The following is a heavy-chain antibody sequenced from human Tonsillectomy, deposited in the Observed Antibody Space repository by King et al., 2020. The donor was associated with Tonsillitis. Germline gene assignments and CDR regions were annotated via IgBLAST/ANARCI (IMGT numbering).Heavy chain of an antibody. CDR1: GFTFDDYA. CDR3: AKEVYESSGYGMDV. J-gene: IGHJ6*02. D-gene: IGHD3-22*01. Sequence: VQLVESGGGLVQPGRSLRLSCAASGFTFDDYAMHWVRQAPGKGLEWVSGISWNSGSIGYADSVKGRFTISRDNAKNSLYLQVNSLRAEDTAFYYCAKEVYESSGYGMDVWGQGTTVTVSS. CDR2: ISWNSGSI. V-gene: IGHV3-9*01.